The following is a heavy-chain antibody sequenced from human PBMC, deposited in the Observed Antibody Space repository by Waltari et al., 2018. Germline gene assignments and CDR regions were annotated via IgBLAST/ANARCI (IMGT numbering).Heavy chain of an antibody. Sequence: QLQLQESGPGLVKPSETLSLTCTVSGYSISSGYYWGWIRQPPGKGLEWIGSIYHSGSTYYNPSLKSRVTISVDTSKNQFSLKLSSVTAADTAVYYCARAGGCSSTSCQMAFDIWGQGTMVTVSS. CDR1: GYSISSGYY. CDR3: ARAGGCSSTSCQMAFDI. CDR2: IYHSGST. V-gene: IGHV4-38-2*02. D-gene: IGHD2-2*01. J-gene: IGHJ3*02.